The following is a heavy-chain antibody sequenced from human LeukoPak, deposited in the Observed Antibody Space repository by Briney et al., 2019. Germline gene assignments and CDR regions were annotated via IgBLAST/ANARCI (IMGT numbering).Heavy chain of an antibody. Sequence: PGGSLRLSCAASGFTFSAYGMTWVRQAPGKGLEWVSVITYNSDRTYYADSVKGRFTISRDNSKNTLYLQMNSLRAGDAAVYYCAKAPVTTCSGAYCYPFDYWSQGTLVTVSS. D-gene: IGHD2-15*01. V-gene: IGHV3-23*01. J-gene: IGHJ4*02. CDR2: ITYNSDRT. CDR1: GFTFSAYG. CDR3: AKAPVTTCSGAYCYPFDY.